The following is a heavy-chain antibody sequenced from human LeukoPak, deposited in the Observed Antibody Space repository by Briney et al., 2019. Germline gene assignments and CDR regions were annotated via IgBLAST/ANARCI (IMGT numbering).Heavy chain of an antibody. CDR2: ISPNNGET. Sequence: ASVKVSCKASGYTFTTYDITWVRQVPGQGLGWMGWISPNNGETDYAQKLQGRVTMTTDTSTRTAYMELRSLRSDDTAVYYCARGGWRVYYDSSGFTQPNWFDPWGQGTLVTVSS. V-gene: IGHV1-18*01. D-gene: IGHD3-22*01. J-gene: IGHJ5*02. CDR1: GYTFTTYD. CDR3: ARGGWRVYYDSSGFTQPNWFDP.